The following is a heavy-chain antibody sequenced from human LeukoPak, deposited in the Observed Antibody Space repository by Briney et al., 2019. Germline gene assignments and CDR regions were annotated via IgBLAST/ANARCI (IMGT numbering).Heavy chain of an antibody. D-gene: IGHD3-3*01. CDR3: ARDRVYYDFWSGYSPLYYYYGMDV. Sequence: PGRSLRLSCAASGFTFSSYAMHWVRQAPGKGLEWVAVISYDGSNKYYADSVKGRSTISRDNSKNTLYLQMNSLRAEDTAVYYCARDRVYYDFWSGYSPLYYYYGMDVWGQGTTVTVSS. J-gene: IGHJ6*02. CDR2: ISYDGSNK. CDR1: GFTFSSYA. V-gene: IGHV3-30-3*01.